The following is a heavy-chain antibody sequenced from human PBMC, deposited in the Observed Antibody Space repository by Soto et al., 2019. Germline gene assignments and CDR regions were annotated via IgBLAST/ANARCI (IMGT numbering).Heavy chain of an antibody. CDR3: ARDRGSAIDY. Sequence: QVLLQESGPGLVKPSETLSLTCSVSGGSVSSGNYYWTWIRQAPGKGLEWIGYLHDSGITNYTPSLKSRVTISVATSKNHFSLKVTSVTAADTAVYYCARDRGSAIDYWGQGTLIAVSS. CDR2: LHDSGIT. J-gene: IGHJ4*02. D-gene: IGHD3-16*01. CDR1: GGSVSSGNYY. V-gene: IGHV4-61*03.